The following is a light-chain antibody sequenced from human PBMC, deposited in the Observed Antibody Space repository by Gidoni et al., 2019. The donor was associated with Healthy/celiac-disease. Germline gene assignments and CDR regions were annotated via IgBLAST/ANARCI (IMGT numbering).Light chain of an antibody. V-gene: IGKV1-39*01. J-gene: IGKJ4*01. CDR2: AAS. CDR1: QSISSY. CDR3: QQSYSTPRLT. Sequence: DIQMTQSPSSLSASVGDRVTITCRASQSISSYLNRYQQKPGKAPKLLSYAASSLQSGVPSRFSGSGSGTDFTLTISSLQPEDFATYYCQQSYSTPRLTFGGGTKVEIK.